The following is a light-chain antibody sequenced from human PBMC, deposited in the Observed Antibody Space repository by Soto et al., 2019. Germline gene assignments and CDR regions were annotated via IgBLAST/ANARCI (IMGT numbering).Light chain of an antibody. J-gene: IGLJ2*01. CDR1: SSNIGSHT. Sequence: QAVVTQPPSASGTPGQGVTISCSGSSSNIGSHTVNWFQQLPGTAPRLLIYSNNQRPSGVPDRFSGSKSGTSASLAISGLQSEDEAEYFCAAWDGSLTGYVVFGGGTKLTVL. CDR2: SNN. CDR3: AAWDGSLTGYVV. V-gene: IGLV1-44*01.